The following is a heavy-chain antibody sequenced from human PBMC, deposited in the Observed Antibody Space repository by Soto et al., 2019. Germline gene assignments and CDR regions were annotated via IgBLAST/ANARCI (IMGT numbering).Heavy chain of an antibody. V-gene: IGHV3-48*03. CDR2: ISASGDTV. CDR3: AGLSVTGGVDV. Sequence: EVRLEESGGGFVQPGGALRLSCVFSGLTSSGIEWNWVRQAAGKGLEWLSYISASGDTVDYIDSVRGRFTISRDNAKQSLFLQMSALRVEDTAVYYCAGLSVTGGVDVWGQGTTVTVSS. J-gene: IGHJ6*02. D-gene: IGHD2-21*02. CDR1: GLTSSGIE.